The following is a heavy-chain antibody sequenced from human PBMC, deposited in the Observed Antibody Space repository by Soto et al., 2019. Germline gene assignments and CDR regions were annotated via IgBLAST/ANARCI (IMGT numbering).Heavy chain of an antibody. J-gene: IGHJ4*02. CDR2: ITNTGGDT. CDR1: GFTFSSNA. V-gene: IGHV3-23*01. D-gene: IGHD3-10*01. Sequence: GGSLRLSCAASGFTFSSNAMSWVRQAPGKGLEWVSVITNTGGDTVYADSVKGRFTMSRDNSKNILYLQMNNLRAEDTAIYYCARASGESYPGSRVFDSWGQGTRVTVSS. CDR3: ARASGESYPGSRVFDS.